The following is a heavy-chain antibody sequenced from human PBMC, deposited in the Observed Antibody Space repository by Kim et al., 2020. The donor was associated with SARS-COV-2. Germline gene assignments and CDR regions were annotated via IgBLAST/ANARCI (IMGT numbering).Heavy chain of an antibody. CDR3: AKIEGNWI. Sequence: GGSLRLSCAASGFTFSSYGMSWVRQAPGKGLEWVSSISGRGDSTFYADSVKGRFTISRDNSKNTLFLQINSLRAEDTAVYYCAKIEGNWIWGQGTLVTVS. J-gene: IGHJ4*02. CDR2: ISGRGDST. V-gene: IGHV3-23*01. D-gene: IGHD2-2*03. CDR1: GFTFSSYG.